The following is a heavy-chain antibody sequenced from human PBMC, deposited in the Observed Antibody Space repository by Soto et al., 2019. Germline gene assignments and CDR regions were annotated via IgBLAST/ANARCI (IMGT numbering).Heavy chain of an antibody. V-gene: IGHV1-69*13. Sequence: ASVKVSCKASGGTFSSYAISWVRQAPGQGLEWMGGIIPIFGTANYAQKFQGRVTITADESTSTAYMELSSLRSEDTAVYYCARVYTAMVNNGMDVWGQGTTVTVSS. CDR3: ARVYTAMVNNGMDV. D-gene: IGHD5-18*01. J-gene: IGHJ6*02. CDR1: GGTFSSYA. CDR2: IIPIFGTA.